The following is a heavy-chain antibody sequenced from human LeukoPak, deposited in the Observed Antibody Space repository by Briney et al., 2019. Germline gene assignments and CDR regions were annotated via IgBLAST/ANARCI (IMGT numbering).Heavy chain of an antibody. D-gene: IGHD1-26*01. Sequence: GASVKVSCKASGYTFTSYDIDWVRQATGHGLEWMGWMNPNSGNTGYAQKFQGRVTMTRNTSISTAYMEPSGLRSEDTAVYYCARAPIVGASVTDYWGQGTLVTVSS. CDR3: ARAPIVGASVTDY. CDR1: GYTFTSYD. V-gene: IGHV1-8*01. CDR2: MNPNSGNT. J-gene: IGHJ4*02.